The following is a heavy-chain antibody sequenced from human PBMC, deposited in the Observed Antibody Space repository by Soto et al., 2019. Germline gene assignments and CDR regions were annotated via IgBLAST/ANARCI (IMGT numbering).Heavy chain of an antibody. CDR1: GYTFTSYY. Sequence: ASVKVSCKASGYTFTSYYMHWVRQAPGQGLEWMGIINPSGGSTSYAQKFQGRVTMTRDTSTSTVYMELSSLRSEDTAVYYCARAPRGKYDFWSGYYMNWGQGTLVTVSS. V-gene: IGHV1-46*01. CDR3: ARAPRGKYDFWSGYYMN. J-gene: IGHJ4*02. CDR2: INPSGGST. D-gene: IGHD3-3*01.